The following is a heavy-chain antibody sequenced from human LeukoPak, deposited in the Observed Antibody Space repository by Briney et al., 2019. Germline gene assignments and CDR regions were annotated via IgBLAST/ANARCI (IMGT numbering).Heavy chain of an antibody. D-gene: IGHD2-2*02. J-gene: IGHJ4*02. CDR2: IRYDGSNK. Sequence: PGGSLGLSCAAPGFTFSSYGMHWVRQAPGKGLEWVAFIRYDGSNKYYADPVKGRFTISRDNSKNTLYLQMNSLRAEDTAVYYCAKDLPLIVVVPAAITFDYWGQGTLVTVSS. CDR1: GFTFSSYG. V-gene: IGHV3-30*02. CDR3: AKDLPLIVVVPAAITFDY.